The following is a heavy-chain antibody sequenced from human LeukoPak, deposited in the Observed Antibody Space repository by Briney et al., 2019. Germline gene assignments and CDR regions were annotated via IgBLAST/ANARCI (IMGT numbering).Heavy chain of an antibody. CDR2: IGSGGVDT. J-gene: IGHJ5*02. D-gene: IGHD6-13*01. CDR3: ARPTITTAGTRWFDP. Sequence: PGGSLRLSCAASGFTFSSYAMSWVRQAPGKGLEWVSGIGSGGVDTHYADSVKGRFTISRDNSKNTLYLQMNSLRVEDTAVYYCARPTITTAGTRWFDPWGQGTLVTVSS. V-gene: IGHV3-23*01. CDR1: GFTFSSYA.